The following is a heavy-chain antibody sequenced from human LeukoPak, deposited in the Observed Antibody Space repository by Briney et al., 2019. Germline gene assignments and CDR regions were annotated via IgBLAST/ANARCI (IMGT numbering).Heavy chain of an antibody. D-gene: IGHD6-13*01. CDR1: GFTFSNYN. V-gene: IGHV3-21*01. J-gene: IGHJ4*02. CDR2: ISTSSSYI. Sequence: PGGSLRLSCAASGFTFSNYNMNWVRQAPGKGLEWVSSISTSSSYIYYADSVKGRFTISRDNAKNSLYLQMNSLRAEDTAVYYCARDREYSSSWAIFDYWGQGTLVTVSS. CDR3: ARDREYSSSWAIFDY.